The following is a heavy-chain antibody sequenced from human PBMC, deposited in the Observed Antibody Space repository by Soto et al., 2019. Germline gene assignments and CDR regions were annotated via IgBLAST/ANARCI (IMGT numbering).Heavy chain of an antibody. CDR3: ARAEGRAADERD. V-gene: IGHV1-46*01. CDR2: IRPHGGST. J-gene: IGHJ4*02. Sequence: QVQLVQSGAEVKQPGASVKISCKTSGYTFTSYYVHWVRQAPGQGLEWMGIIRPHGGSTAYAQKFQGTVSMTMATPTTTVHMQLSSLRSDATAVYYCARAEGRAADERDWGPGTLVTVSS. CDR1: GYTFTSYY. D-gene: IGHD2-15*01.